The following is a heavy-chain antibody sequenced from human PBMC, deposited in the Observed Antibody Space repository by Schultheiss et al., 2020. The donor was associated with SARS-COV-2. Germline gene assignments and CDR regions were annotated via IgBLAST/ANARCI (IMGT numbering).Heavy chain of an antibody. D-gene: IGHD1-26*01. CDR1: GFSVTTNY. J-gene: IGHJ4*02. Sequence: GGSLRLSCAGSGFSVTTNYLSWVRQAPGKGLEWVSVLYSDGTTYYPDSLKGRFTISRDNFKNTLFLQIAGLRVEDTAVYYCALIGAPGAYHFDSWGQGDMVTVSS. CDR3: ALIGAPGAYHFDS. V-gene: IGHV3-66*01. CDR2: LYSDGTT.